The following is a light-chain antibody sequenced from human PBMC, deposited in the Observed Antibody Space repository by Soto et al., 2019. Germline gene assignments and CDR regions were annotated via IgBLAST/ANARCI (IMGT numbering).Light chain of an antibody. V-gene: IGKV1-12*01. J-gene: IGKJ4*01. CDR2: AAS. CDR3: QQGNSFPLT. CDR1: QGISSW. Sequence: DIQMTQSPSSVSASVGDRVTITCRASQGISSWLAWFQQKPGEAPRLLIYAASSLHSRVPSRFSGSGSGTDFTLTISSLQHEDFATYYRQQGNSFPLTFGGGTKVEMK.